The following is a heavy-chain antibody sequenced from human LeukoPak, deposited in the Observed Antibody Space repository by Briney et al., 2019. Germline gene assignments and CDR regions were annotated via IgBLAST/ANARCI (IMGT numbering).Heavy chain of an antibody. CDR2: INWNGGST. Sequence: PGGSLRLSCTASGFTFDDYGMSWVRQAPGKGLEWVAGINWNGGSTGYADSVKGRFTISRDNAKNSLYLQMNSLRAEDPALYYFARVGYCSSPYVIWGQGTLVTVSS. CDR1: GFTFDDYG. J-gene: IGHJ4*02. CDR3: ARVGYCSSPYVI. D-gene: IGHD6-13*01. V-gene: IGHV3-20*04.